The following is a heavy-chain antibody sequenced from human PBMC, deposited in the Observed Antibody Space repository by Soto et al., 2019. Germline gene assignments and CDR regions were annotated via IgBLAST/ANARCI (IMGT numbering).Heavy chain of an antibody. V-gene: IGHV3-48*02. J-gene: IGHJ4*02. Sequence: GGSLRLSCTASGFTFNTYNMNWVRQAPGKGLEWVSYISSSSYTIKYADSVEGRFTVSRDNGKKSLYLQMNSLRDEDTAVYFCAREISLSAGSYFDYWGQGTLVTVSS. CDR2: ISSSSYTI. CDR1: GFTFNTYN. D-gene: IGHD3-10*01. CDR3: AREISLSAGSYFDY.